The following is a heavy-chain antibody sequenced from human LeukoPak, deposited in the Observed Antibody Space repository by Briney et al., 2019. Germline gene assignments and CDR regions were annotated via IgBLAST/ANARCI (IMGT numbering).Heavy chain of an antibody. J-gene: IGHJ4*02. CDR3: ASLYYDFWSGYYADY. CDR1: GGSISSYY. CDR2: FYYSGNT. Sequence: SETLSLTCTVSGGSISSYYWSWIRQPPGKGLEWLGYFYYSGNTNYNPSLKSRVTISVDTSKNQFSLKLSSVTAADTAVYYCASLYYDFWSGYYADYWGQGTLVTVSS. V-gene: IGHV4-59*08. D-gene: IGHD3-3*01.